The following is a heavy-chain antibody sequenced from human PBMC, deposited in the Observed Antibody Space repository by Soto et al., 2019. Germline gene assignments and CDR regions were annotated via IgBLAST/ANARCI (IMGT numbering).Heavy chain of an antibody. CDR2: ILNEGSNK. Sequence: VASLRLSRAPSAFTSSRYAMQWVRPARGKGLEWVVLILNEGSNKYYADSVKGRFIISRDNSKSTLYLQMNSLRAEDTAVYYCASEWRHDGLDYWGQGT. D-gene: IGHD5-18*01. CDR1: AFTSSRYA. J-gene: IGHJ4*02. V-gene: IGHV3-30-3*01. CDR3: ASEWRHDGLDY.